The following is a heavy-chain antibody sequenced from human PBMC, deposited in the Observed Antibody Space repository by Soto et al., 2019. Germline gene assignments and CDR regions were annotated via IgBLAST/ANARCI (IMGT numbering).Heavy chain of an antibody. CDR2: ISWNDDK. D-gene: IGHD3-16*01. CDR1: GFSLSTSGVG. J-gene: IGHJ5*02. CDR3: AHRPSWGVWDSNNWFGP. Sequence: SGPTLVNPTQTLTLTCTFSGFSLSTSGVGVGWIRQPPGKALEWLALISWNDDKRYSPSLKSRLTITKDTSKNQVVLTMTNMDPVDTATYHCAHRPSWGVWDSNNWFGPWGQGTLVTVSS. V-gene: IGHV2-5*01.